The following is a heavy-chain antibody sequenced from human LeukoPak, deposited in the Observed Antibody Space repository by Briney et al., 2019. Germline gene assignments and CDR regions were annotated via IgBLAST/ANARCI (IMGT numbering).Heavy chain of an antibody. D-gene: IGHD1-1*01. Sequence: PSETLSLTCTVSGGSISSGSYYWRWLRQPAGKGLEWIGRIYTSGSTNYNPSLKSRVTISVDTSKNQFSLKLSSVTAADTAVYYCAREGPRYGAFDIWGQGTMVTVSS. V-gene: IGHV4-61*02. CDR2: IYTSGST. J-gene: IGHJ3*02. CDR1: GGSISSGSYY. CDR3: AREGPRYGAFDI.